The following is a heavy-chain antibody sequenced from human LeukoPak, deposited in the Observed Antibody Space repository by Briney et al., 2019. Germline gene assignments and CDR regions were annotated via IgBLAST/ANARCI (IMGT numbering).Heavy chain of an antibody. J-gene: IGHJ4*02. D-gene: IGHD3-22*01. Sequence: SETLSLTCAVYGGSFSGYYWSWIRQPPGKGLEWIGEINHSGSTNYNPSLKSRVTISVDTSKNQFSLKLSSVTAADTAVYFCARGHEDYDSSGYYRFDYWGQGTLVTVSS. CDR3: ARGHEDYDSSGYYRFDY. CDR2: INHSGST. CDR1: GGSFSGYY. V-gene: IGHV4-34*01.